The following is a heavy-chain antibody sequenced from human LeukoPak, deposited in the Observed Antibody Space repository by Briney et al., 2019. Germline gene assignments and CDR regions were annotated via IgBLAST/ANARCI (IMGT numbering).Heavy chain of an antibody. CDR3: ARPRYYDRGFAFDI. J-gene: IGHJ3*02. V-gene: IGHV4-38-2*01. CDR2: IYHSGST. Sequence: SETLSLTCAVSGYSISSGCYWGWIRQPPGKGLEWIGSIYHSGSTYYNPSLKSRVTISVDTSKNQFSLKLSSVTAADTAVYYCARPRYYDRGFAFDIWGQGTMVTVSS. D-gene: IGHD3-22*01. CDR1: GYSISSGCY.